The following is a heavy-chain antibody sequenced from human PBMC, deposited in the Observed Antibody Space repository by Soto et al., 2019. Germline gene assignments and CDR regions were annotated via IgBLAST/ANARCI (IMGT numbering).Heavy chain of an antibody. D-gene: IGHD3-22*01. V-gene: IGHV3-23*01. CDR2: VGPSGAST. CDR1: GIMFVQYA. Sequence: LRLSFAASGIMFVQYAMSWVRLAPGKGLEWVSVVGPSGASTFYADSVRGRFTISRDNSENTLYLQMNSLRAADTALYFCARSYYYDSTGYYRTFDYWGPGTLVTVSS. CDR3: ARSYYYDSTGYYRTFDY. J-gene: IGHJ4*02.